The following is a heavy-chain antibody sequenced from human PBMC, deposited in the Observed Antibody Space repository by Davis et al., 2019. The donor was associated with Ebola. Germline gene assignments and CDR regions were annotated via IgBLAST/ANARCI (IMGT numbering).Heavy chain of an antibody. Sequence: SVKVSCKASGGTFNSLSINWVRQVPGQGLEWMGTIVPLYGTPFYAQKFHGRVTMMSDTSTRTAYMEIHSLRSEDTAVYYCARDVGAAAGGDGDDYWGQGTLVTVSS. CDR1: GGTFNSLS. J-gene: IGHJ4*02. CDR2: IVPLYGTP. V-gene: IGHV1-69*06. D-gene: IGHD6-13*01. CDR3: ARDVGAAAGGDGDDY.